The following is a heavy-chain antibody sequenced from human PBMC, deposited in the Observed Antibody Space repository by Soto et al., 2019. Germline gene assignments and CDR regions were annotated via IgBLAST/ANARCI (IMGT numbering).Heavy chain of an antibody. CDR3: ARLIATDYYYYGMDV. CDR1: GYSFTSYW. Sequence: PGESLKISCKGSGYSFTSYWIGWVRQMPGKGLEWMGIIYPGDSDTRYSPSFQGQVTISADKSISTAYLQWSSLKASDTAMYYCARLIATDYYYYGMDVRGQGTTVTVSS. CDR2: IYPGDSDT. V-gene: IGHV5-51*01. D-gene: IGHD6-13*01. J-gene: IGHJ6*02.